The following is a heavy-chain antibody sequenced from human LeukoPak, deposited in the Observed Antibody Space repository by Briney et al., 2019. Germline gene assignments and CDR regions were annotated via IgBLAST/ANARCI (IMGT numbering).Heavy chain of an antibody. V-gene: IGHV4-59*01. CDR2: IYYSGST. Sequence: SETLSLTCTVSGGSISSYYWSWIRQPPGKGLEWIGYIYYSGSTNYNPSLKSRVTISVDTSKNQFSLKLSSVTAADTAVYYCARADIVATGGYYFDYWGQGTLVTVSS. CDR3: ARADIVATGGYYFDY. J-gene: IGHJ4*02. CDR1: GGSISSYY. D-gene: IGHD5-12*01.